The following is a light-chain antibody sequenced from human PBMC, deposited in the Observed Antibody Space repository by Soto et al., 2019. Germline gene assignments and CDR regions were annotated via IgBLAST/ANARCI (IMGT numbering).Light chain of an antibody. V-gene: IGLV3-25*03. CDR1: ALPKQY. CDR2: KDS. J-gene: IGLJ2*01. CDR3: QSADSSGTVV. Sequence: SYELTQPPSVSVSPGQTARITCSGDALPKQYAYWYQQKPGQAPVLVIYKDSERPSGIHERCSGSSSGTTVTLTISGVQAEDEADYYCQSADSSGTVVFGGGTKVTVL.